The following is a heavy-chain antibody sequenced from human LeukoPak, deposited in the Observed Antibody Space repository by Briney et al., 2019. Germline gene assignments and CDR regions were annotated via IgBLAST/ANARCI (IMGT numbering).Heavy chain of an antibody. D-gene: IGHD1-26*01. CDR3: ARERWELRSYFDY. Sequence: GRSLRLSCAASGFTFSTYAMHWVRQAPGKGLEWVAVISYDGSSKYYADSVKGRFTISRDNSKNTLYLQMNSLRAEDTAVYYCARERWELRSYFDYWGQGTLVTVSS. V-gene: IGHV3-30*04. J-gene: IGHJ4*03. CDR1: GFTFSTYA. CDR2: ISYDGSSK.